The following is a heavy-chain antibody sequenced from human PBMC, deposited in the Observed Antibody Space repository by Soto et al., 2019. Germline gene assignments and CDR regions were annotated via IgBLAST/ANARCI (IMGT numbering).Heavy chain of an antibody. Sequence: GASVKVSCKASGGTFSSYAISWVRQAPGQGLEWMGGIIPIFGTANYAQKFQGRVTITADESTSTAYMELSSLRPEDTAVYYCARRRYDILTGYYVAYYYYGMDVWGQGTTVTVSS. CDR2: IIPIFGTA. CDR1: GGTFSSYA. D-gene: IGHD3-9*01. V-gene: IGHV1-69*13. J-gene: IGHJ6*02. CDR3: ARRRYDILTGYYVAYYYYGMDV.